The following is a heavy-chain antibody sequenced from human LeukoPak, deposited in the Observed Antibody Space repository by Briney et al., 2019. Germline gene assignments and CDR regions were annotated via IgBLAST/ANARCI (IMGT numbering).Heavy chain of an antibody. CDR1: GFTFSSYA. J-gene: IGHJ4*02. Sequence: PGGSLRLSCAASGFTFSSYAMHWVRQAPGKGLEWVSAISGSGGSTYYADSVKGRFTISRDNSKNTLYLQMNSLGAEDTAVYYCAGGTYYYDSSGGYFDYWGQGTLVTVSS. CDR3: AGGTYYYDSSGGYFDY. CDR2: ISGSGGST. V-gene: IGHV3-23*01. D-gene: IGHD3-22*01.